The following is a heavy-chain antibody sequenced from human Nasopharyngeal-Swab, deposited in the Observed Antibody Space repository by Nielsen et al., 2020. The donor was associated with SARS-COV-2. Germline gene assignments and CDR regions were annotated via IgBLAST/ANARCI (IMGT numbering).Heavy chain of an antibody. CDR1: GFTFSSYG. D-gene: IGHD4-23*01. V-gene: IGHV3-66*01. Sequence: GESLKISCAASGFTFSSYGMNWVRQAPGKGLEWVSVVYSDGTTHYADSVKGRFTISRDNSKNTLYLQMNSLRAEDTALYYCARDTENSLWYWGQGTLVTVSS. J-gene: IGHJ4*02. CDR2: VYSDGTT. CDR3: ARDTENSLWY.